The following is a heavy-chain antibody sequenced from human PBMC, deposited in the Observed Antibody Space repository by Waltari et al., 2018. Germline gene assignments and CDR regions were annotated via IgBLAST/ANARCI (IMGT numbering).Heavy chain of an antibody. J-gene: IGHJ6*02. D-gene: IGHD3-3*01. Sequence: EVQLLESGGGLVQPGGSLRLSCAASGFTFSSYAMSWVRQAPGQGLEWVSAISGSGGSTYYADSVKGRFTISRDNSKNTLYLQMNSLRAEDTAVYYCAKDGFLEWLSLYYYYGMDVWGQGTTVTVSS. CDR3: AKDGFLEWLSLYYYYGMDV. CDR2: ISGSGGST. V-gene: IGHV3-23*01. CDR1: GFTFSSYA.